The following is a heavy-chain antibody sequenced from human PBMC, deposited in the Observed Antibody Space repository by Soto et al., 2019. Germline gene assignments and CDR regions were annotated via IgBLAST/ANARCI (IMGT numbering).Heavy chain of an antibody. CDR2: ISAYNGNT. D-gene: IGHD6-13*01. J-gene: IGHJ6*02. CDR1: GYTFTSYG. Sequence: ASVKVSCKASGYTFTSYGISWVRQAPGQGLEWMGWISAYNGNTNYAQKLQGRVTMTTDTSTSTAYMELRSLRSDDTAVYYCARVPAAGQLYYYYGMDVWGQGNTVTFS. CDR3: ARVPAAGQLYYYYGMDV. V-gene: IGHV1-18*01.